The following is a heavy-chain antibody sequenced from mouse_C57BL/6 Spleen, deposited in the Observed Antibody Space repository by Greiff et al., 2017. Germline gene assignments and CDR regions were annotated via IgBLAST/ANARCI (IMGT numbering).Heavy chain of an antibody. V-gene: IGHV5-16*01. Sequence: EVQLMESEGGLVQPGSSMKLSCTASGFTFSDYYMTWVRQVPEQGLEWVANINSGGSSTYYPDALKSRFNISRDNAKNNPYLQMSSLTTEDTAAYYCAREDGSYPFDYWGQGTTLTVSS. CDR1: GFTFSDYY. J-gene: IGHJ2*01. D-gene: IGHD1-1*02. CDR2: INSGGSST. CDR3: AREDGSYPFDY.